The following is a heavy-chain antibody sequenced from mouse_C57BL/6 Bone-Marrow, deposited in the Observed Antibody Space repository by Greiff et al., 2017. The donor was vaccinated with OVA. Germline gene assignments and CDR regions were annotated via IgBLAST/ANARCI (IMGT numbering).Heavy chain of an antibody. D-gene: IGHD4-1*01. J-gene: IGHJ1*03. CDR1: GYTFTNYW. CDR2: IYPGGGYT. Sequence: VQLQQSGAELVRPGTSVKMSCKASGYTFTNYWIGWAKQRPGHGLEWIGDIYPGGGYTNYNEKFKGKATLTADKSSSTAYMQFSSLTSEDSAIYYGAREGGLGDWYFDVWGTGTTVTVSS. V-gene: IGHV1-63*01. CDR3: AREGGLGDWYFDV.